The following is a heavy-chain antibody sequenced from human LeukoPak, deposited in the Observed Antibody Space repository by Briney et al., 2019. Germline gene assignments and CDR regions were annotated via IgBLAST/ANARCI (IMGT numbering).Heavy chain of an antibody. CDR3: ASSPPGTEYFHH. Sequence: PSETLSLTCTVSGGSVSSGRHYWSWIRQPPGRGLEWIGYIYYSGSTNYNPSLKSRVTISIDTSKNQFSLKLSSVTAADTAVYYCASSPPGTEYFHHWGQGTLVTVSS. CDR2: IYYSGST. CDR1: GGSVSSGRHY. J-gene: IGHJ1*01. V-gene: IGHV4-61*01.